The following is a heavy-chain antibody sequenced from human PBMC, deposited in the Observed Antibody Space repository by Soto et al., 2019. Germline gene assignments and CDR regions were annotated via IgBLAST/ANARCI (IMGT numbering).Heavy chain of an antibody. CDR2: IYYSGST. CDR1: GGSISSSSYY. Sequence: SETLSLTCTVSGGSISSSSYYWGWIRQPPGKGLEWIGSIYYSGSTYYNPSLKSRVTISVDTSKNQFSLKLSSVTAADTAVYYCARRGDPGFDYWGQGTLVTVSS. D-gene: IGHD3-16*01. CDR3: ARRGDPGFDY. V-gene: IGHV4-39*01. J-gene: IGHJ4*02.